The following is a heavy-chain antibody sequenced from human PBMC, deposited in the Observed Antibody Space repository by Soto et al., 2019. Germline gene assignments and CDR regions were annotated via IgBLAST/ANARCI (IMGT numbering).Heavy chain of an antibody. V-gene: IGHV4-30-4*01. J-gene: IGHJ4*02. CDR2: IYYSGST. CDR3: VRAPVPAAINY. CDR1: GGSISSGDNY. D-gene: IGHD2-2*02. Sequence: LSLTCTISGGSISSGDNYWSWIRQPPGKGLEWIGYIYYSGSTYYNPSLRSRLTISVDTSQNQFSLKLTSVTAADTAVYYCVRAPVPAAINYWGQGTLVTVSS.